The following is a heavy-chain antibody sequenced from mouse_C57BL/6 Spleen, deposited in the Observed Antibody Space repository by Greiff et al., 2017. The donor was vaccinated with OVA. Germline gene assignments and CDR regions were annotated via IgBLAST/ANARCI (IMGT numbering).Heavy chain of an antibody. J-gene: IGHJ4*01. D-gene: IGHD2-4*01. CDR2: ISYDGSN. CDR1: GYSITSGYY. Sequence: ESGPGLVKPSQSLSLTCSVTGYSITSGYYWNWIRQFPGNKLEWMGYISYDGSNNYNPSLKNRISITRDTSKNQFFLKLNSVTTEDTATYYCAIYDYGTMDYWGQGTSVTVSS. CDR3: AIYDYGTMDY. V-gene: IGHV3-6*01.